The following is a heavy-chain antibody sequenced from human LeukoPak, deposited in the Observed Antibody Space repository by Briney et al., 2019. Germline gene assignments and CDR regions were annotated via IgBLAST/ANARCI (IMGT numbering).Heavy chain of an antibody. D-gene: IGHD2-2*01. J-gene: IGHJ6*03. CDR1: GFTFSSYS. CDR2: ISSSSSYI. Sequence: GGSLRLSCAASGFTFSSYSMNWVRQAPGKGLEWVSSISSSSSYIYYADSVKGRFTISRDNAKNSLYLQMNSLRAEDTAVYYCAREQGCSSTSCYLSYYHMDVWGKGTTVTVSS. V-gene: IGHV3-21*01. CDR3: AREQGCSSTSCYLSYYHMDV.